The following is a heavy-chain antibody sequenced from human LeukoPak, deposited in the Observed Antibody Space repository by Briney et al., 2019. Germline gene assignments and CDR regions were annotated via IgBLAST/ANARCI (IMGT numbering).Heavy chain of an antibody. V-gene: IGHV3-30-3*01. J-gene: IGHJ4*02. CDR2: ISYDGSNK. CDR1: GFTFSSYA. D-gene: IGHD3-16*01. Sequence: GGSLRLSCAASGFTFSSYAMHWVRQAPGKGLEWVAVISYDGSNKYYADSVKGRFTISRDNSKNTLYLQMNSLRAEDTAVYYCAQGSYDGYFDYWGQGTLVTVSS. CDR3: AQGSYDGYFDY.